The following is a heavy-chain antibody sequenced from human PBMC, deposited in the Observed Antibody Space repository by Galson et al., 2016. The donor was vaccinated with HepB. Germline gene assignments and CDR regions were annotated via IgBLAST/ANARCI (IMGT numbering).Heavy chain of an antibody. Sequence: SLRLSCAASGFVFSDYYMSWLRQAPGKGLGWISDISTSGTYTDYADSVKGRFTISRDNANNSLFLRMNNLRAEDTAVYFCARDLKFRNWFDPWGQGTLVAVSS. CDR1: GFVFSDYY. CDR2: ISTSGTYT. D-gene: IGHD2-21*01. J-gene: IGHJ5*02. CDR3: ARDLKFRNWFDP. V-gene: IGHV3-11*06.